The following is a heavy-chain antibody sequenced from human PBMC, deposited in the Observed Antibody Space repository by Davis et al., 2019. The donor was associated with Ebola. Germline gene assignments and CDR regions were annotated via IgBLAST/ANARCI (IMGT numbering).Heavy chain of an antibody. Sequence: GESLKISCTASGFTFGDYAMSWVRQAPGKGLEWVGFIRSKASGGTTEYAASVKGRFTISRDDSKNTAYLQMNSLKTEDTAVYYCTSTTNLIDYWGQGTLVTVSS. CDR1: GFTFGDYA. V-gene: IGHV3-49*04. CDR2: IRSKASGGTT. J-gene: IGHJ4*02. D-gene: IGHD1-26*01. CDR3: TSTTNLIDY.